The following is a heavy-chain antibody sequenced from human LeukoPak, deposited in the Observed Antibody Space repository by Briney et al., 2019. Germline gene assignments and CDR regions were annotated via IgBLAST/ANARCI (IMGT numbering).Heavy chain of an antibody. CDR1: GFSFSRYN. J-gene: IGHJ3*02. V-gene: IGHV3-21*01. D-gene: IGHD5-24*01. CDR2: ISSSSRYI. CDR3: ARLTVEMATIIPRDAFDI. Sequence: GGSLRLSCAASGFSFSRYNMNWVRQAPGKGLEWVSSISSSSRYINYADSVKGRFTISRDNAKNSLYLQMNSLRAEDTAVYYCARLTVEMATIIPRDAFDIWGQGTMVTVSS.